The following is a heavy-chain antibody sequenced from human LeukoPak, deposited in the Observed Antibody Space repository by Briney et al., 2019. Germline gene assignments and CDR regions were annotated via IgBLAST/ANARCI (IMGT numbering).Heavy chain of an antibody. CDR2: INPNSGGT. V-gene: IGHV1-2*02. D-gene: IGHD5-18*01. J-gene: IGHJ5*02. CDR1: GYTFTGYY. Sequence: ASVKVSCKASGYTFTGYYMHWVRQAPGQGLEWMGWINPNSGGTNYAQKFQGRVTMTRDTSISTAYMELSRLRSDDTAVYYCARDGSGIQLWSTNWFDPWGQGTLVTVSS. CDR3: ARDGSGIQLWSTNWFDP.